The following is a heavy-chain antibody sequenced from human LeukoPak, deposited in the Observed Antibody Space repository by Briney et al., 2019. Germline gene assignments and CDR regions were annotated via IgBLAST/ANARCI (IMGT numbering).Heavy chain of an antibody. CDR2: INHSGYT. V-gene: IGHV4-34*01. J-gene: IGHJ4*02. Sequence: PSETLSLTCTVSGDSFSSANYYWSWIRQPPGKGLEWIGEINHSGYTNYNPSLKSRVTISVDTSKNQFSLKLSSVTAADTAVYYCARGPDYEIGQRGQADYWGQGTLVTVSS. D-gene: IGHD4-17*01. CDR3: ARGPDYEIGQRGQADY. CDR1: GDSFSSANYY.